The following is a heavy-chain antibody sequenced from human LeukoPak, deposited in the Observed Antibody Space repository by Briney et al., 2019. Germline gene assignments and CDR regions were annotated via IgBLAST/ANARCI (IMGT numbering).Heavy chain of an antibody. CDR2: IKQDGSEK. V-gene: IGHV3-7*01. CDR3: ARDGYCSSTSCYYNWFDP. D-gene: IGHD2-2*03. CDR1: GCTFNNYW. Sequence: PGGSLRLSCATSGCTFNNYWMSWVRQAPGKGLEWEANIKQDGSEKCYVDSVKGRFTISRDNAKNSLYLQMNSLRAEDTAVYYCARDGYCSSTSCYYNWFDPWGQGTLVTVSS. J-gene: IGHJ5*02.